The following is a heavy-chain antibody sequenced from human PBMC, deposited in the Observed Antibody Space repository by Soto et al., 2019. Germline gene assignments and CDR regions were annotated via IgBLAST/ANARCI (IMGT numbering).Heavy chain of an antibody. J-gene: IGHJ5*02. Sequence: QVQLVQSGAEVKKPGASVKVSCKASGYTFTSYGISWVRQAPGQGLEWMGWINAYNGNTNYAQKLQGRVTMTTDTPTSPAYMEPRSLSSDDTAVYSCARVLPPFDPWGQGTLVTVSS. CDR2: INAYNGNT. V-gene: IGHV1-18*01. CDR3: ARVLPPFDP. CDR1: GYTFTSYG.